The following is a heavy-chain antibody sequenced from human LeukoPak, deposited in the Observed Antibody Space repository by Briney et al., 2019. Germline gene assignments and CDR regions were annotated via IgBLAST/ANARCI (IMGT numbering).Heavy chain of an antibody. CDR2: IYYSGNT. J-gene: IGHJ4*02. D-gene: IGHD3-10*01. CDR1: GGSFSGYY. CDR3: ARHLWFTKPFDY. Sequence: SETLSLTCAVYGGSFSGYYWSWIRQPPGKGLEWIGSIYYSGNTYYTESLKSRITISVDTAKNQVSLRLSSVTAADTAVYYCARHLWFTKPFDYWGQGTLVTVSS. V-gene: IGHV4-34*01.